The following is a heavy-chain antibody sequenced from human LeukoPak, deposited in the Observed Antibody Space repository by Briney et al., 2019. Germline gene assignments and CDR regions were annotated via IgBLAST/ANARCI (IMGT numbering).Heavy chain of an antibody. Sequence: PGRSLRLSCTASGFTFGDYGMSWVRQAPGKGLEWVSGINWNGGSTGYADSVKGRFTISRDNAKNSLYLQMNSLRAEDTALYHCARDPGFAVGAMGEGFDPWGQGTLVTVSS. CDR1: GFTFGDYG. V-gene: IGHV3-20*01. J-gene: IGHJ5*02. CDR2: INWNGGST. CDR3: ARDPGFAVGAMGEGFDP. D-gene: IGHD1-26*01.